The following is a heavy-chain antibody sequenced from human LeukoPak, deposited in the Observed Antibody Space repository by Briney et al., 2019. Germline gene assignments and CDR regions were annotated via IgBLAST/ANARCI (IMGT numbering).Heavy chain of an antibody. CDR3: ARGDFWRVYFDY. CDR1: GYTFTSYG. V-gene: IGHV1-69*13. D-gene: IGHD3-3*01. CDR2: IIPIFGTA. Sequence: ASVKVSCEASGYTFTSYGISWVRQAPGQGLEWMGGIIPIFGTANYAQKFQGRVTITADESTSTAYMGLSSLRSEDTAMYYCARGDFWRVYFDYWGQGTLVTVSS. J-gene: IGHJ4*02.